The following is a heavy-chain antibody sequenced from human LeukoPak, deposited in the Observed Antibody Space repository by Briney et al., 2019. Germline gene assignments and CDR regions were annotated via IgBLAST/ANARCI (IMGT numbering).Heavy chain of an antibody. J-gene: IGHJ3*02. CDR2: ISSNGGST. V-gene: IGHV3-64*01. CDR1: GFTFSSYA. D-gene: IGHD4-23*01. CDR3: AREHGGNRAFDI. Sequence: GGSLRLSCAASGFTFSSYAMHWVRQAPGKGLEYVSAISSNGGSTYYANSVKGRFTISRDNSKNTLYLQMGSLRAEDMAVYYCAREHGGNRAFDIWGQGTMVTVSS.